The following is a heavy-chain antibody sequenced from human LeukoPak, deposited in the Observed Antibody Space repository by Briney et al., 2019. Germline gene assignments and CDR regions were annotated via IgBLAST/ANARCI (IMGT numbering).Heavy chain of an antibody. Sequence: GGSLRLSCAASGFTVSSNYMSWVRQAPGKGLEWVSVIYSGGSTYYADSVKGRFTISRDNSKNTLYLQMNSLRAEDTAVYYCARDVSLGGEDAFYIWGQGTMVTVSS. J-gene: IGHJ3*02. CDR2: IYSGGST. V-gene: IGHV3-53*01. CDR3: ARDVSLGGEDAFYI. D-gene: IGHD7-27*01. CDR1: GFTVSSNY.